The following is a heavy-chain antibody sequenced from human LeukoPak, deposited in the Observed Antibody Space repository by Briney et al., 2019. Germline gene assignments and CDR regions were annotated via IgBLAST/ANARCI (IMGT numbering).Heavy chain of an antibody. CDR2: LYTIGST. Sequence: PSETLSHTRTVSGASISGFYRSWIRQPAGKGLEWIGRLYTIGSTNDNPSPKSRVTMSVDTAKSQFSLNLDSVTAADTAVYYCARETYYYASGSYSDYYAMDVWGQGTTVTVSS. D-gene: IGHD3-10*01. CDR1: GASISGFY. V-gene: IGHV4-4*07. CDR3: ARETYYYASGSYSDYYAMDV. J-gene: IGHJ6*02.